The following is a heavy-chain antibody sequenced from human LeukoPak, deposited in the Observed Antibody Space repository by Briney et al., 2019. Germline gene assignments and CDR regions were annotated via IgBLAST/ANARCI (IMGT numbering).Heavy chain of an antibody. CDR1: GFTFSSYA. D-gene: IGHD3-16*02. Sequence: GGSLRLSCAASGFTFSSYAIHWVRQAPGKGLEWVAVISYDGNNKYYADSVKGRFTISRDNSKNTLYLQMNSLGAEDTAVYYCAKGLSMYYFDYWGQGTLVTVSS. CDR2: ISYDGNNK. J-gene: IGHJ4*02. V-gene: IGHV3-30*18. CDR3: AKGLSMYYFDY.